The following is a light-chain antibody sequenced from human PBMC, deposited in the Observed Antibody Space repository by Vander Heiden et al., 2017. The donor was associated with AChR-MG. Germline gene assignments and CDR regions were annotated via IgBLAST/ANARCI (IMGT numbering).Light chain of an antibody. CDR2: GNT. CDR1: SSNLGAGFD. Sequence: QSVLTQPPPVSRAPGQGVPISCTGTSSNLGAGFDVHWYQQVPGTAPKLLIFGNTNRPSGVPDRFSGSKSGTSASLAITGLRAEDEADYYCHSYDTTLGGLWVFGGGTKVTVL. J-gene: IGLJ3*02. V-gene: IGLV1-40*01. CDR3: HSYDTTLGGLWV.